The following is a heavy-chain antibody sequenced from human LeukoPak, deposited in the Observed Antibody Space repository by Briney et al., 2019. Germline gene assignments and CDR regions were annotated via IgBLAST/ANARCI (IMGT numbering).Heavy chain of an antibody. CDR3: ARHDNEKSGYELAY. V-gene: IGHV4-59*08. CDR1: GGSISSYY. J-gene: IGHJ1*01. Sequence: PSESLSLTCTVSGGSISSYYWSWIRQPPGKGLEWIGYIYYSGSTNYNPSLKSRVTISVDTSKNQFSLKLSSVTAADTAVYYCARHDNEKSGYELAYWGQGTRLTVSS. CDR2: IYYSGST. D-gene: IGHD5-12*01.